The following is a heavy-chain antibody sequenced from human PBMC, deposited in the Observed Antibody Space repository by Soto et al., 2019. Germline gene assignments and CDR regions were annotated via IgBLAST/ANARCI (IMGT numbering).Heavy chain of an antibody. CDR2: IIPIFGTA. Sequence: QVQLVQSGAEVKKPGSSVKVSCKASGGTFSSYAISWVRQAPGQGLEWMGGIIPIFGTADYAQKFQGRDTINADESTSTAYMEPSSLRSEDTAVYYCARVATVTYYFDYWGQGTLVTVSS. CDR3: ARVATVTYYFDY. J-gene: IGHJ4*02. D-gene: IGHD4-17*01. CDR1: GGTFSSYA. V-gene: IGHV1-69*01.